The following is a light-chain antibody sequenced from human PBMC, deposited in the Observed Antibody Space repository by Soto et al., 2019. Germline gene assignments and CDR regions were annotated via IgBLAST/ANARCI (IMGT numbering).Light chain of an antibody. Sequence: QSALTQPASVSGSPGQSITISCTGTSSDVGTYNLVSWYQHHPGKAPKLMIYEDIKRPSGVSNRFSGSKSGNTASLTISGLQAEDEADYYCCSYTGSSSFVFGTGTKVTVL. V-gene: IGLV2-23*01. J-gene: IGLJ1*01. CDR1: SSDVGTYNL. CDR2: EDI. CDR3: CSYTGSSSFV.